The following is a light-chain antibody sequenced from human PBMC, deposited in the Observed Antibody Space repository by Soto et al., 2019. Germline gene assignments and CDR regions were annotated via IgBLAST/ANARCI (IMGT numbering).Light chain of an antibody. CDR3: QQYGSSPWT. CDR1: QSVTSTH. CDR2: GAS. J-gene: IGKJ1*01. V-gene: IGKV3-20*01. Sequence: EIVLTQSPGTLSLSPGERATLSCRASQSVTSTHLAWYQQKPGQAPRLLIYGASSRATGIPDRFSGSGSGTGFTLTISRLEPEDLAVYYCQQYGSSPWTFVQGTKVEIK.